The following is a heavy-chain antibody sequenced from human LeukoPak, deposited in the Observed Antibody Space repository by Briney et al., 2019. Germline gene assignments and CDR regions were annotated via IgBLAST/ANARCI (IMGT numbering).Heavy chain of an antibody. Sequence: SQTLSLTCAISGDSFSSNSAAWNWLRQSPSRGLEWLGRTYYRSKWYNDYAVSVRSRITINPDTSKNQFSLQLNSVTPEDTAVYYCARDGNINWFDPWGQGTLVTVSS. J-gene: IGHJ5*02. CDR1: GDSFSSNSAA. D-gene: IGHD2/OR15-2a*01. V-gene: IGHV6-1*01. CDR2: TYYRSKWYN. CDR3: ARDGNINWFDP.